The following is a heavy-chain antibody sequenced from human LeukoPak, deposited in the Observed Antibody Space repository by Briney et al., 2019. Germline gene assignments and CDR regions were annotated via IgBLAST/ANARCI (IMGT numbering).Heavy chain of an antibody. CDR2: IIPIFGTA. V-gene: IGHV1-69*13. J-gene: IGHJ4*02. Sequence: GASVKVSCKASRGTFSSYAISWVRQAPGQGLEWMGGIIPIFGTANYAQKFQGRVTITADESTSTAYMELSSLRSEDTAVYYCARVAGHYLTNYFDYWGQGTLVTVSS. D-gene: IGHD1-26*01. CDR1: RGTFSSYA. CDR3: ARVAGHYLTNYFDY.